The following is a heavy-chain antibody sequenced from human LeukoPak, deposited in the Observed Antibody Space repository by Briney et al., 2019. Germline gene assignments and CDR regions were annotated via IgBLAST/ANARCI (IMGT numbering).Heavy chain of an antibody. D-gene: IGHD5-12*01. CDR1: GYTFTGYY. CDR2: ISAYNGNT. V-gene: IGHV1-18*04. J-gene: IGHJ6*03. Sequence: EASVKVSCKASGYTFTGYYMHWVRQAPGQGLEWMGWISAYNGNTNYAQKLQGRVTMTTDTSTSTAYMELRSLRSDDTAVYYCARDHDGYDYYYYYMDVWGKGTTVTISS. CDR3: ARDHDGYDYYYYYMDV.